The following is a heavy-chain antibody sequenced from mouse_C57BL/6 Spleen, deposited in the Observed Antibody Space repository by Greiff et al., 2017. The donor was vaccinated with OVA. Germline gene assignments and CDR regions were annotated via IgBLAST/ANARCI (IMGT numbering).Heavy chain of an antibody. CDR2: INPSTGGT. CDR3: ARLGGNYPDY. D-gene: IGHD2-1*01. V-gene: IGHV1-42*01. CDR1: GYSFTGYY. J-gene: IGHJ2*01. Sequence: VQLQQSGPELVKPGASVKISCKASGYSFTGYYMNWVKQSPEKSLEWIGEINPSTGGTTYNQKFKAKATLTVDKSSSTAYMQLKSLTSEDSAVYYCARLGGNYPDYWGQGTTLTVSS.